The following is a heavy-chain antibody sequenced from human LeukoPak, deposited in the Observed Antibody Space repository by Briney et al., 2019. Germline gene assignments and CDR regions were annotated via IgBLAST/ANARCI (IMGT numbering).Heavy chain of an antibody. J-gene: IGHJ4*02. CDR1: GFTFTNYA. D-gene: IGHD1-26*01. Sequence: GGSPRLSCAASGFTFTNYAISWVRQAPGKGLEWVSAISNSGRTYYADSVKGRFTISRDNSKNTLHLQMNSLSAEDTAVYYCAKESPYAVGGTGRIYYFDYWAQGALVTVSS. CDR3: AKESPYAVGGTGRIYYFDY. CDR2: ISNSGRT. V-gene: IGHV3-23*01.